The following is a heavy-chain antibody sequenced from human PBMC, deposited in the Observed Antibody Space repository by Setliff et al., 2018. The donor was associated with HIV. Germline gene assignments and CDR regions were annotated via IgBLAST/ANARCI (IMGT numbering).Heavy chain of an antibody. CDR1: GGSISNYY. J-gene: IGHJ4*02. CDR2: IFNTGST. D-gene: IGHD6-25*01. V-gene: IGHV4-59*04. Sequence: SETLSLTCTVSGGSISNYYWSWIRQPPGKGLEWIGYIFNTGSTYYKSSLASRLTMSIDTSRNQFSLKLRSVTAADTAVFYCARMSVSAAVYFDSWGQGTLVTVSS. CDR3: ARMSVSAAVYFDS.